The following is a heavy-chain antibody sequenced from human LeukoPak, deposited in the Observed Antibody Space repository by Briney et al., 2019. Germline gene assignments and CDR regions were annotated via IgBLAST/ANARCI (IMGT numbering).Heavy chain of an antibody. Sequence: GGSLRLSCAASGFTFDDYGMSWVRQAPGKGLEWVSGINWTGGSTGYADSVKGRFTISRDNAKNSLYLQMNSLRAEDTALYYCARDTNRAGSYDILTGYNYFDYWGQGTLVTVSS. CDR3: ARDTNRAGSYDILTGYNYFDY. D-gene: IGHD3-9*01. CDR1: GFTFDDYG. J-gene: IGHJ4*02. CDR2: INWTGGST. V-gene: IGHV3-20*04.